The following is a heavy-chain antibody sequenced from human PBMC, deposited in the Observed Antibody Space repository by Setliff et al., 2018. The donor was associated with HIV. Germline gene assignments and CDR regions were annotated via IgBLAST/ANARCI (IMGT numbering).Heavy chain of an antibody. CDR1: GFTFEDYA. V-gene: IGHV3-9*01. Sequence: PGGSLSLSCAASGFTFEDYAMHWVRQAPGKGLEWVSGIGWNSGSKICAASVKGRFTISRDNSRNTLFLQMNNLRPEDTATYYCVREPIESSPDYFDYWGQGALVTVSS. D-gene: IGHD1-26*01. J-gene: IGHJ4*02. CDR3: VREPIESSPDYFDY. CDR2: IGWNSGSK.